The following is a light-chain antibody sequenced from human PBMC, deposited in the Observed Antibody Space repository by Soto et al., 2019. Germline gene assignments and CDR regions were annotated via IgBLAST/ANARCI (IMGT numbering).Light chain of an antibody. CDR2: EAS. CDR3: QQYDSYPLT. V-gene: IGKV1-5*03. J-gene: IGKJ4*02. CDR1: QSISSW. Sequence: DIQMTQSPSTLSASVGDRVTISCRASQSISSWLAWYQQKPGKAPKLLIYEASRLESGVPSGFSGSGSGTEFSLTFSSLQPDDSATYYCQQYDSYPLTCGGGIKVEIK.